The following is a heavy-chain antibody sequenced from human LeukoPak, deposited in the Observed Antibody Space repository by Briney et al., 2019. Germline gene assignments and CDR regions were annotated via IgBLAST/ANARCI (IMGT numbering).Heavy chain of an antibody. J-gene: IGHJ4*02. CDR2: IYYSGSI. CDR1: GASISSYY. D-gene: IGHD3-22*01. Sequence: SETLSLTCTVSGASISSYYWSWIRQPPGKGLEWIGDIYYSGSIKYNPSLKSRVTMSVDTSKNQFSLKLSSVTAADTAIYYCAKENPSGYYNRPIDYWGQGTLVTVSS. CDR3: AKENPSGYYNRPIDY. V-gene: IGHV4-59*01.